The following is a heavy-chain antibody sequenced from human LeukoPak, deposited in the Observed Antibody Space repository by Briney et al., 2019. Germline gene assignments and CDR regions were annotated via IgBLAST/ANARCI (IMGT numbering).Heavy chain of an antibody. CDR1: GGSISSSNW. CDR3: ARVRDGYQGSYMDV. D-gene: IGHD5-24*01. J-gene: IGHJ6*03. Sequence: SETLSLTCAVSGGSISSSNWWSWVRQPPGKGLEWIGEIYHSGSTNYNPSLKSRVTISVDKSKNQFSLKLTSVTAADTAVYYCARVRDGYQGSYMDVWGKGTTVTVSS. CDR2: IYHSGST. V-gene: IGHV4-4*02.